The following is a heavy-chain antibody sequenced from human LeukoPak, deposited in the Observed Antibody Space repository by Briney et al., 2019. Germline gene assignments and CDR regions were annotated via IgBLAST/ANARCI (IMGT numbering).Heavy chain of an antibody. D-gene: IGHD3-10*01. CDR3: AKARKIRGVTAFDY. CDR2: IGGSDGST. CDR1: GFTFSSYA. Sequence: PGGSLRPSCAASGFTFSSYAMSWVRQAPGKGLEWVSGIGGSDGSTFYADSVKGRFTISRDNSKNTLFLQMNSLRAEDTAVYYCAKARKIRGVTAFDYWGQGTLVTVSS. V-gene: IGHV3-23*01. J-gene: IGHJ4*02.